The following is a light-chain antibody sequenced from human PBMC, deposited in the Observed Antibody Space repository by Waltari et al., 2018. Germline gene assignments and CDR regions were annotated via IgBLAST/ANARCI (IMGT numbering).Light chain of an antibody. V-gene: IGLV2-14*01. CDR2: EVS. J-gene: IGLJ3*02. CDR3: SSYTSSSTLV. Sequence: GQSITISCTGTSSDVGGYNYVSWYQQHPGKAPKLMIYEVSNRPSGVSNRFAGSKSGNTASLTISGLQAEDEADYYCSSYTSSSTLVFGGGTKLTVL. CDR1: SSDVGGYNY.